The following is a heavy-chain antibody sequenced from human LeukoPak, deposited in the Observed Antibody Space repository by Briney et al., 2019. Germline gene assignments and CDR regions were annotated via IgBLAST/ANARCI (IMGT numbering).Heavy chain of an antibody. D-gene: IGHD3-3*01. CDR3: ATYDLWTTYYTFQY. CDR2: IGTTGSTT. J-gene: IGHJ4*02. V-gene: IGHV3-23*01. Sequence: GGSLRLSCAASGFIFNNYAMSWVRQAPGKGLEWVSSIGTTGSTTYYADSVRGRFTISRDNSQNTLSLQMDSLTAADTAVYSCATYDLWTTYYTFQYWGQGTLVSVSS. CDR1: GFIFNNYA.